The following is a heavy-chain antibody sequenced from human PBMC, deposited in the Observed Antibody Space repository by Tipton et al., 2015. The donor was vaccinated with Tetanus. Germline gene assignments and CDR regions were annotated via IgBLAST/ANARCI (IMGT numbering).Heavy chain of an antibody. CDR3: ARVETRGWYYSDQ. CDR2: MNPNSGNT. V-gene: IGHV1-8*01. CDR1: GYTFTSYD. Sequence: QVQLVQSGPEVKKPGASVKVSCKASGYTFTSYDINWVRQATGQGLEWMGWMNPNSGNTGYAQKFQGRVTMTSETSISTAYMELSSLTADDTAVYYCARVETRGWYYSDQWGQGTLVIVSS. J-gene: IGHJ4*02. D-gene: IGHD2-15*01.